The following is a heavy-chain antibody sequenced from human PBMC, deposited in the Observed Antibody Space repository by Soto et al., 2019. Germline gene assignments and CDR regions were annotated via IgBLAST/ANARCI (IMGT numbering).Heavy chain of an antibody. Sequence: QVQLVQSGAEVKKPGSSVKVSCKASGGTFSSYAISWVRQAPGQGLEWIGGIIPIFGTANYAQKFQGRVTITADKSTSTAYMELSSLRSEDTAVYYCATSDSSGYPINSFDYWGQGTLVTVSS. V-gene: IGHV1-69*06. D-gene: IGHD3-22*01. CDR2: IIPIFGTA. CDR3: ATSDSSGYPINSFDY. CDR1: GGTFSSYA. J-gene: IGHJ4*02.